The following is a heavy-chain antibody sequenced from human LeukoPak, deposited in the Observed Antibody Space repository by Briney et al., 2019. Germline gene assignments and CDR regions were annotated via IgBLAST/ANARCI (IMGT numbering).Heavy chain of an antibody. Sequence: GGSLRLSCATSGFIFSNYAVNWVRQAPGKGLEWVSIISGSGDITYYADSVKGRFTISRDNSKNTLYLQMNSLRAEDTAVYYCVRVVYSSSWFETKSRYYFDYWGQGTLVTVSS. CDR1: GFIFSNYA. V-gene: IGHV3-23*01. CDR2: ISGSGDIT. CDR3: VRVVYSSSWFETKSRYYFDY. D-gene: IGHD6-13*01. J-gene: IGHJ4*02.